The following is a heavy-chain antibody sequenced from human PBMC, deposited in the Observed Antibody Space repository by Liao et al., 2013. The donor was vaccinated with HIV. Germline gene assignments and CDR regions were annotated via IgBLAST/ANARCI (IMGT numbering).Heavy chain of an antibody. V-gene: IGHV4-59*01. D-gene: IGHD3-3*01. CDR3: ARGLLELNEPYEH. CDR1: GASMTNNY. J-gene: IGHJ1*01. Sequence: QVQLQESGPGLVKPSETLSLTCTVSGASMTNNYWTWIRQTSGKGLEWIGYIYFTGSTNYSPSLKSRVTISVDTSKNQFSLKLSSVTAADTAVYYCARGLLELNEPYEHWGPGTWSPSPQ. CDR2: IYFTGST.